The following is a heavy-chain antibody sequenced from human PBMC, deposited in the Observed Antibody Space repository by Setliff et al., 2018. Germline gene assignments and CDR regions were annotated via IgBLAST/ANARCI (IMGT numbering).Heavy chain of an antibody. CDR2: TSYDGINK. CDR3: ATDSGAHYFYYYYMDV. V-gene: IGHV3-30*01. J-gene: IGHJ6*03. Sequence: GGSLRLSCAASGFTFSSYPMHWVRQAPGKGLEWVAVTSYDGINKYYAESVQGRFTISRDNSKNTLYLQMNSLRLEDTAVYYCATDSGAHYFYYYYMDVWGKGTTVTVSS. CDR1: GFTFSSYP. D-gene: IGHD2-15*01.